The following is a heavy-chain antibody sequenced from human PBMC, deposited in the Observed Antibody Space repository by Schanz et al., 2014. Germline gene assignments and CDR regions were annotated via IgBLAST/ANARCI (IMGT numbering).Heavy chain of an antibody. V-gene: IGHV3-33*01. CDR3: ARGPIPIQGVPMDF. Sequence: QVQLVESGGGVVQPGRSLRLSCATSGLNFDYYGMNWVRQAPGKGLEWVANIGYDGSEKYYVDSVKGRFTISRDNSKDTLNLQMSGLTPEDTAVYYCARGPIPIQGVPMDFWGQGTLXTVSS. D-gene: IGHD3-10*01. CDR2: IGYDGSEK. CDR1: GLNFDYYG. J-gene: IGHJ4*02.